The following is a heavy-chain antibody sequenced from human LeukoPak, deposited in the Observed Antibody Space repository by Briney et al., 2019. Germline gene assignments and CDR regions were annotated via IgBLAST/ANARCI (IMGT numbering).Heavy chain of an antibody. CDR2: INSGSNSI. Sequence: GGSLRLSCAASGFTFCSYSMNWVRQAPGKGLEWLSYINSGSNSINYADSVKGRFIISRDNAKNSLYLQMNSLRAEDTALYYCAREPPYGTWSLDYWGQGALVTVSS. D-gene: IGHD2-15*01. V-gene: IGHV3-48*01. CDR3: AREPPYGTWSLDY. J-gene: IGHJ4*02. CDR1: GFTFCSYS.